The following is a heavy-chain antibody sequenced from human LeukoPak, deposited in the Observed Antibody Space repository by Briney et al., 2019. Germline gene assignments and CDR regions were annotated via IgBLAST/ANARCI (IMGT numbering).Heavy chain of an antibody. CDR1: GFTFSSYV. Sequence: GGSLRLSCAASGFTFSSYVLSWVRQAPGKGLEWVSSISDSGDNTYYADSVKGRFTISRDNSQNTLHLEMNSLRAEDAAVYFCAKEGNWNYADEQSHWGQGTLVTVSS. J-gene: IGHJ4*02. V-gene: IGHV3-23*01. CDR2: ISDSGDNT. CDR3: AKEGNWNYADEQSH. D-gene: IGHD1-7*01.